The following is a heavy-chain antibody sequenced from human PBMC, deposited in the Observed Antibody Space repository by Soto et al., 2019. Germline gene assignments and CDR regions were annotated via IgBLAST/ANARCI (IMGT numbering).Heavy chain of an antibody. Sequence: EVQLVESGGGLVQPGGSLRLSCAASGFTFSSYWMSWVRQAPGKGLEWVANIKQDGSEKYYVDSVKGRFTISRDNAKNSLYLQMNNLRAEDTAVYYCAREKGFGELPYGMDVWGQGTTVTVSS. J-gene: IGHJ6*02. CDR1: GFTFSSYW. D-gene: IGHD3-10*01. CDR3: AREKGFGELPYGMDV. CDR2: IKQDGSEK. V-gene: IGHV3-7*05.